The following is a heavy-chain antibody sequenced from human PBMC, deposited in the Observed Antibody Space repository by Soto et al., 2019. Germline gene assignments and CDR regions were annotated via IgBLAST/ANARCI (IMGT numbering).Heavy chain of an antibody. Sequence: EVQLVESGGGLVKPGGSLRLSCAASGFTFSSYSMNWVRQAPGKGLEWVSSISSSSIYIYNADSVKGRVTISRDNAKNTLYLQMNSLRAEDTAVYYCARDQRYYGSGSYSRGIWFAPWGQGTLVTVSS. CDR1: GFTFSSYS. J-gene: IGHJ5*02. CDR2: ISSSSIYI. CDR3: ARDQRYYGSGSYSRGIWFAP. V-gene: IGHV3-21*06. D-gene: IGHD3-10*01.